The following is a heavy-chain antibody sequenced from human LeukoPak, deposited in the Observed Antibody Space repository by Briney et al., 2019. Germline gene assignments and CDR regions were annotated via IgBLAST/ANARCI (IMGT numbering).Heavy chain of an antibody. J-gene: IGHJ6*02. CDR3: AKGRVGANGYYYYGVDV. CDR2: TSYDGSNK. V-gene: IGHV3-30*18. Sequence: GGSLRLSCAASGFTFSSYWMSWVRQAPGKGLEWVAVTSYDGSNKYYADSVKGRFTISRDNSKNTLYLQMNSLRTEDTAVYYCAKGRVGANGYYYYGVDVWGQGTTVTVSS. CDR1: GFTFSSYW. D-gene: IGHD1-26*01.